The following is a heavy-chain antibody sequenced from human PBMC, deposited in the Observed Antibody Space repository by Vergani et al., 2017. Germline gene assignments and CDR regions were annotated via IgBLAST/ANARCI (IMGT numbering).Heavy chain of an antibody. J-gene: IGHJ6*02. D-gene: IGHD3-3*01. CDR3: AREIAHDTIFGVGIRRYYYYYGMDV. CDR1: GYTFTSYD. V-gene: IGHV1-8*01. CDR2: MNPNTGNT. Sequence: QVQLVQSGAEVKKPGASVKVSCKASGYTFTSYDINWVRQATGQGLEWMGWMNPNTGNTGYAQKFQGRVTMNRNTSISTAYMELSSLRSEDTAVYYCAREIAHDTIFGVGIRRYYYYYGMDVWGQGTTVTVSS.